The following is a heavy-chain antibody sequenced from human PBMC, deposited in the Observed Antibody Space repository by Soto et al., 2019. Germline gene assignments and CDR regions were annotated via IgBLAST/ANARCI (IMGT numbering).Heavy chain of an antibody. CDR3: ARGLSSGWFDY. Sequence: EVQLVESGGGLVKPGGSLRVSCAASGFTFSNYSMNWVRQAPGKGLEWVSSISSTSKYIYYADSVKGRFTISRDNAMKSLYLQMNSLRAEDTAVYYCARGLSSGWFDYWGQGTLVTVSA. D-gene: IGHD6-19*01. CDR2: ISSTSKYI. V-gene: IGHV3-21*01. CDR1: GFTFSNYS. J-gene: IGHJ5*01.